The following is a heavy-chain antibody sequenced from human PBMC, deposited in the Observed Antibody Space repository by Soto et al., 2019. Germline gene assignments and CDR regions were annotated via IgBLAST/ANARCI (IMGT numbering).Heavy chain of an antibody. V-gene: IGHV5-51*01. J-gene: IGHJ4*02. CDR1: GYRFSTYW. CDR3: LRLTAARSGTYSHPYYFDD. CDR2: IYPGDSDT. D-gene: IGHD1-26*01. Sequence: PGESLKISCKDSGYRFSTYWIGWVRQMPGKGLEWMGIIYPGDSDTRYRPSFQGQVTISADKSISTAYLQWSDLKASDTAMYYCLRLTAARSGTYSHPYYFDDWGQGTLVTVSS.